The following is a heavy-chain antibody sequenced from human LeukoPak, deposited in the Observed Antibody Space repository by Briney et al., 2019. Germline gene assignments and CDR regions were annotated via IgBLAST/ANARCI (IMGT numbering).Heavy chain of an antibody. D-gene: IGHD4-11*01. J-gene: IGHJ4*02. CDR3: AKDGDYSNGAFDY. CDR2: IRFDGNAK. Sequence: GRSLRLSCSASGFTFSSYGMHWVRQAPGKGLEWVAFIRFDGNAKFYADSVKGRFTISRDNSKNTLYLQMNSLRAEDTAVYYYAKDGDYSNGAFDYWGQGTLVTVSS. V-gene: IGHV3-30*02. CDR1: GFTFSSYG.